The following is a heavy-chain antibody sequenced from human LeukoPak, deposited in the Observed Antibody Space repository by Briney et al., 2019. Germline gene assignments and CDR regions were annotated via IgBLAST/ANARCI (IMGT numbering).Heavy chain of an antibody. CDR3: AKGEAYCGGDCYPD. CDR2: ISGGSGGST. D-gene: IGHD2-21*02. J-gene: IGHJ4*02. V-gene: IGHV3-23*01. Sequence: GGSLRLSCAASGFTFSTYAMSWVRQAPGKGLEWVSSISGGSGGSTYYADSVKGRFTISRDSSKNTLYLQMNSLRAEDTAVYYCAKGEAYCGGDCYPDWGQGTLVTVSS. CDR1: GFTFSTYA.